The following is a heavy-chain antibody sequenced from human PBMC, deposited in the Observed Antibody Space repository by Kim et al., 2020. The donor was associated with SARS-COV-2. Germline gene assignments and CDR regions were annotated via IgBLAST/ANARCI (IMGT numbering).Heavy chain of an antibody. J-gene: IGHJ4*02. V-gene: IGHV3-74*01. CDR3: ARVLSYYNSSGYIY. Sequence: ADSGKGRFTISRDNAKNTLYLHMNSLSAENTAMYYCARVLSYYNSSGYIYWGQGTLVTVSS. D-gene: IGHD3-22*01.